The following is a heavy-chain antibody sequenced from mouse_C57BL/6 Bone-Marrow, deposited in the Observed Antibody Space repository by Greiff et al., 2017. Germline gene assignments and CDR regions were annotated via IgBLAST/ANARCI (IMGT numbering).Heavy chain of an antibody. CDR3: ARWDYGNYWYFDV. Sequence: VQLQQPGAELVRPGSSVKLSCKASGYTFTSYWMHWVKQRPIQGLEWIGNIDPSDSETHYNQKFKDKATLTVDKSSSTAYMQLSSLTSEDSAVYYCARWDYGNYWYFDVWGTGTTVTVSS. CDR1: GYTFTSYW. V-gene: IGHV1-52*01. J-gene: IGHJ1*03. D-gene: IGHD2-1*01. CDR2: IDPSDSET.